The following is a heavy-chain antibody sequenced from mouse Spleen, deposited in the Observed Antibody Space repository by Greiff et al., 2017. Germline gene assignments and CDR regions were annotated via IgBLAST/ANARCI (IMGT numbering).Heavy chain of an antibody. CDR3: ARSEYGDYWYFDV. V-gene: IGHV5-9-1*01. CDR1: GFTFSSYA. J-gene: IGHJ1*01. CDR2: ISSGGSYT. Sequence: EVKLVESGGGLVKPGGSLKLSCAASGFTFSSYAMSWVRQTPEKRLEWVATISSGGSYTYYPDSVKGRFTISRDNAKNTLYLQMSSLRSEDTAMYYCARSEYGDYWYFDVWGAGTTVTVSS. D-gene: IGHD5-1*01.